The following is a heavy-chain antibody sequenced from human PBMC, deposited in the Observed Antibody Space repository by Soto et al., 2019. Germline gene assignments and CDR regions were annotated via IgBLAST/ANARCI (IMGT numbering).Heavy chain of an antibody. Sequence: SETLSLTCTVSGGSFKSGSYYWSWVRQPPGKGLEWIGYVYYTGRTSYSPSLKSRVTFSADTSKNQFPLILPSVTAADTAVYYCAGDYDYFDHWGQGPLVTVSS. J-gene: IGHJ4*02. V-gene: IGHV4-61*01. CDR3: AGDYDYFDH. D-gene: IGHD3-16*01. CDR1: GGSFKSGSYY. CDR2: VYYTGRT.